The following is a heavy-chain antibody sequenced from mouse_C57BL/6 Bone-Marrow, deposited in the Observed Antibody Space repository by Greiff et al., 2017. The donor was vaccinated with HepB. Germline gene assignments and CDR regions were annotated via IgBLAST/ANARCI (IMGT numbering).Heavy chain of an antibody. J-gene: IGHJ3*01. D-gene: IGHD2-12*01. CDR1: GYTFTDYY. CDR2: INPYNGGT. V-gene: IGHV1-19*01. Sequence: EVKLVESGPVLVKPGASVKMSCKASGYTFTDYYMNWVKQSHGKSLEWIGVINPYNGGTSYNQKFKGKATLTVDKSSSTANMELNSLTSEDSAVYDCARELTGTWFAYWGKGTLVTVSA. CDR3: ARELTGTWFAY.